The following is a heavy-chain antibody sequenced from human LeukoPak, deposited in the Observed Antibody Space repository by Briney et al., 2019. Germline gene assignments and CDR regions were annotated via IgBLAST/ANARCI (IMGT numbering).Heavy chain of an antibody. CDR1: GYTFTSYG. CDR2: IRAYNGNT. V-gene: IGHV1-18*01. D-gene: IGHD4-17*01. J-gene: IGHJ3*02. Sequence: ASVKVSCKGSGYTFTSYGISWVRQAPGQGLEWMGWIRAYNGNTNYAQKLQGRVTMTTDTSTSTAYMELRSLRSDDTAVYYCARDLNPTVTMRGDAFDIWGQGTMVTVSS. CDR3: ARDLNPTVTMRGDAFDI.